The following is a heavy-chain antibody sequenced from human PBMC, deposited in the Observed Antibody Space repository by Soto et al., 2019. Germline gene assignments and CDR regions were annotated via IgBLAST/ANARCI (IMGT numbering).Heavy chain of an antibody. D-gene: IGHD2-8*01. CDR2: ISGSGGST. Sequence: GGSLRLSCAASGFTFSSYAMSWVRQAPGKGLEWVSAISGSGGSTYYADSVKGRFTISRDNSKNTLYLQMNSLRAEDTAVYYCATSWRYCTNGVCYPPGGNPQDDAFDIWGQGTMVTVSS. CDR3: ATSWRYCTNGVCYPPGGNPQDDAFDI. V-gene: IGHV3-23*01. CDR1: GFTFSSYA. J-gene: IGHJ3*02.